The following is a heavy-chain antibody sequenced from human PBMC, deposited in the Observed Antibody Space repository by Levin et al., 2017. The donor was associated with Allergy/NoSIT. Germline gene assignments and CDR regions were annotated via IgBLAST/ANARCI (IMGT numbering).Heavy chain of an antibody. Sequence: LSLTCAASGFTLSGSAVHWVRQASGKGLEWLGRIRSKANNYAPAYAASVQGRFIISRDDSKNTADLQMNSLKTEDTAVYYCSNYDILTGFLSWGQGTLVTVSS. CDR3: SNYDILTGFLS. D-gene: IGHD3-9*01. CDR2: IRSKANNYAP. CDR1: GFTLSGSA. V-gene: IGHV3-73*01. J-gene: IGHJ5*02.